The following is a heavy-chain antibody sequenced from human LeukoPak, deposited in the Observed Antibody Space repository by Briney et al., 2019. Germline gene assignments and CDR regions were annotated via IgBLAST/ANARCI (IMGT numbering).Heavy chain of an antibody. CDR1: GDSIGSGDYY. J-gene: IGHJ5*02. V-gene: IGHV4-61*02. Sequence: SQTLSLTCTVSGDSIGSGDYYWSWIRQPAGKGLEWIGRISSSGSTNYNPSLKSRVTISVDTSENQFSLKLSSVTAADTAVYYCARPQADSSSFGHWFDPWGQGTLVTVSS. CDR2: ISSSGST. CDR3: ARPQADSSSFGHWFDP. D-gene: IGHD6-13*01.